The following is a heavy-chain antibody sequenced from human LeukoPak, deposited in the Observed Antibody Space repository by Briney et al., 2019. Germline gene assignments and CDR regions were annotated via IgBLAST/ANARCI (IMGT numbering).Heavy chain of an antibody. CDR3: ASVNPITMVRGANWFDP. J-gene: IGHJ5*02. CDR2: MSPNSGNT. V-gene: IGHV1-8*01. D-gene: IGHD3-10*01. Sequence: GASVKVSCKASGYTFTSYDINWVRQATGQGLEWMGWMSPNSGNTGYAQKFQGRVTMTRNTSISTAYMELSSLRSEDTAVYYCASVNPITMVRGANWFDPWGQGTLVTVSS. CDR1: GYTFTSYD.